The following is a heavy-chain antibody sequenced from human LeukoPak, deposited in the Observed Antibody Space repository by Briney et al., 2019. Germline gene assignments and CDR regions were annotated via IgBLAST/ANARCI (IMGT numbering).Heavy chain of an antibody. CDR2: IYWDDDK. CDR1: GFSLSTSGVG. D-gene: IGHD3-10*01. CDR3: ARKYYYGSEPHDAFGI. J-gene: IGHJ3*02. V-gene: IGHV2-5*02. Sequence: SGPTLVNPTQTLTLTCTFSGFSLSTSGVGVGWIRQPPGKALEWLALIYWDDDKRYSPSLKSRLTITKDTSKNQVVLTMTNIDPVDTATYYCARKYYYGSEPHDAFGIWGQGTMVTVSS.